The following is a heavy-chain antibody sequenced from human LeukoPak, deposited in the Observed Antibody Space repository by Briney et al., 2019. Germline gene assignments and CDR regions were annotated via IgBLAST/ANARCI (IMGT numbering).Heavy chain of an antibody. D-gene: IGHD1-26*01. Sequence: GGSLRLSCAASGFTFSSYEMNWVRQAPGKGLEWLSYISSTGTNIYYADSVKGRFTISRDYAKNSLYLQMNSLGAEDTALYYCARDPPYSGHYFDHWGQGTLVTVAS. V-gene: IGHV3-48*03. CDR3: ARDPPYSGHYFDH. CDR1: GFTFSSYE. J-gene: IGHJ4*02. CDR2: ISSTGTNI.